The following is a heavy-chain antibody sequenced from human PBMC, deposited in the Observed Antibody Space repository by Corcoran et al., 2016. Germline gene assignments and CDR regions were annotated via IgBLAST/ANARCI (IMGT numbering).Heavy chain of an antibody. CDR3: ARVTTNVSTWRFDP. V-gene: IGHV4-59*01. CDR1: GGSISSDY. D-gene: IGHD3-16*01. Sequence: QVQLQASGPGLVKPSETLSLTCTVSGGSISSDYWSLNRQPPGKGLEWIGYIHYTGSINYNPSLKSRVTVSVETSKSQVSLKLSSVTAADTAVYYSARVTTNVSTWRFDPWGQGTLVTVSS. CDR2: IHYTGSI. J-gene: IGHJ5*02.